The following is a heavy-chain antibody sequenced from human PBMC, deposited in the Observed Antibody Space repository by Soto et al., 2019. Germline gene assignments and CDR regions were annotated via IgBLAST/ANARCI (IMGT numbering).Heavy chain of an antibody. D-gene: IGHD3-22*01. CDR2: IKPDGSEK. Sequence: GGSLRLSCAASGFTFSNYWMSWVRQAPGKGLEWVANIKPDGSEKWYVDSVKGRFTISRDNAQKSLYLQVNSLRAEDTAVYYCARGDYYDSSGPFSDAFDIWGQGTMVTVSS. CDR1: GFTFSNYW. V-gene: IGHV3-7*04. J-gene: IGHJ3*02. CDR3: ARGDYYDSSGPFSDAFDI.